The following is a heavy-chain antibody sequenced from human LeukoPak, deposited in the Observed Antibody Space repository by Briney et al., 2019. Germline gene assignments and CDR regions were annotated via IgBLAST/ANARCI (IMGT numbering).Heavy chain of an antibody. CDR2: ISRNSDNV. Sequence: PGRSLRLSWATSGFTFHEYSMHRVRQAPGKGLGAVSGISRNSDNVASADYVKGRFTLSRDNDKSSLSLQMNSVRVEDTAVYYCEKVARNSYYLGFDYWGQGTLVTVSS. CDR1: GFTFHEYS. J-gene: IGHJ4*02. CDR3: EKVARNSYYLGFDY. V-gene: IGHV3-9*01. D-gene: IGHD1-26*01.